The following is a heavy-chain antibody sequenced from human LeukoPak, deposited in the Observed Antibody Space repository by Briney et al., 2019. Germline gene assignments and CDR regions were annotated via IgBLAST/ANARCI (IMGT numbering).Heavy chain of an antibody. Sequence: GSVKVSCKASGYTFTSYDINWVRQAAGQGLEWMGWMNPNSGNTGYAQKFQGRVTMTRNTSISTAYMELSSLRSEDTAVYYCARGTGYCTNGVCYTYFQHWGQGTLVTVSS. CDR2: MNPNSGNT. CDR3: ARGTGYCTNGVCYTYFQH. D-gene: IGHD2-8*01. V-gene: IGHV1-8*01. J-gene: IGHJ1*01. CDR1: GYTFTSYD.